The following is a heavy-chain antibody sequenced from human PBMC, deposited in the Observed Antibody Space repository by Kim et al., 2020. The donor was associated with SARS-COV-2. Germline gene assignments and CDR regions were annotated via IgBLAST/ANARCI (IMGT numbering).Heavy chain of an antibody. CDR3: AREYLMITFGGVIVLGY. CDR2: ISYDGSNK. D-gene: IGHD3-16*02. Sequence: GGSLRLSCAASGFTFSSYAMHWVRQAPGKGLEWVAVISYDGSNKYYADSVKGRFTISRDNSKNTLYLQMNSLRAEDTAVYYCAREYLMITFGGVIVLGYWGQGTLVTVSS. V-gene: IGHV3-30*04. J-gene: IGHJ4*02. CDR1: GFTFSSYA.